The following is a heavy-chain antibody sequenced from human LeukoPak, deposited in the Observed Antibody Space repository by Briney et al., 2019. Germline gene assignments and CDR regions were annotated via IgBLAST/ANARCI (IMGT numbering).Heavy chain of an antibody. V-gene: IGHV3-21*01. Sequence: GGSLRLSCAASGFTFSSYGMSWVRQAPGKGLEWVSSISSSSSYIYYADSVKGRFTISRDNAKNSLYLQMNSLRAEDTAVYYCARDFTGYYYDSIPDYWGQGTLVTVSS. CDR3: ARDFTGYYYDSIPDY. D-gene: IGHD3-22*01. CDR1: GFTFSSYG. J-gene: IGHJ4*02. CDR2: ISSSSSYI.